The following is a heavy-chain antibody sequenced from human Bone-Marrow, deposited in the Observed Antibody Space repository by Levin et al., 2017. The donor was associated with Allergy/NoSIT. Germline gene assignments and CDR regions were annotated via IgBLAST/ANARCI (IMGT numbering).Heavy chain of an antibody. Sequence: SETLSLTCTVSADSIDGYYWSWIRQAPGKGLEWIGYIFSSGSTYSNPSLQSRVTILIDTSKKQISLSLSSVTAADTAVYFCASGTRSYYFDYWSQGSLVTVSS. CDR3: ASGTRSYYFDY. J-gene: IGHJ4*02. V-gene: IGHV4-59*01. CDR2: IFSSGST. CDR1: ADSIDGYY. D-gene: IGHD2-2*01.